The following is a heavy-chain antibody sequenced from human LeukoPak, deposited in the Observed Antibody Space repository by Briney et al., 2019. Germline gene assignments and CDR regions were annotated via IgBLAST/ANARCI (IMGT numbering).Heavy chain of an antibody. V-gene: IGHV5-51*01. Sequence: GESLQMSCKGSGYSFTSYWIAWVRQMPGKGLEWMGIIYPGDSDTRYSPSFQGQVTISADKSINTAYLQWSSLKASDTAMYYCARSGYSFAYGLDHWGQGTLVTVSS. CDR2: IYPGDSDT. CDR3: ARSGYSFAYGLDH. J-gene: IGHJ4*02. CDR1: GYSFTSYW. D-gene: IGHD5-18*01.